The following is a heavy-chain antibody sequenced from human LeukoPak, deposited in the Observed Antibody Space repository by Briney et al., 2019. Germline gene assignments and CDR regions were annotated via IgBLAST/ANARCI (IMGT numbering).Heavy chain of an antibody. J-gene: IGHJ4*02. CDR1: GFTVSSKY. CDR2: VDYSGGT. D-gene: IGHD6-19*01. V-gene: IGHV4-59*02. CDR3: AGERGEEYSSGWYKTNYFDN. Sequence: GSLRLSCVASGFTVSSKYMSWVRQPPGKGLEWIASVDYSGGTYYNPSLESRVAISADMSKNQFSLKLTSVTGADTAVYYCAGERGEEYSSGWYKTNYFDNWGQGIRVTVSS.